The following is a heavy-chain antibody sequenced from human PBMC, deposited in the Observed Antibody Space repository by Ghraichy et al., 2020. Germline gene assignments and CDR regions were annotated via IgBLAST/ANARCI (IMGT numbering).Heavy chain of an antibody. CDR1: GFTFSSYS. D-gene: IGHD4-11*01. J-gene: IGHJ6*02. CDR2: ISSSSSYI. Sequence: GGSLRLSCAASGFTFSSYSMNWVRQAPGKGLEWVSSISSSSSYIYYADSVKGRFTISRDNAKNSLYLQMNSLRAEDTAVYYCARELTVTTGLGYHGMDVWGQGTTVTVSS. CDR3: ARELTVTTGLGYHGMDV. V-gene: IGHV3-21*01.